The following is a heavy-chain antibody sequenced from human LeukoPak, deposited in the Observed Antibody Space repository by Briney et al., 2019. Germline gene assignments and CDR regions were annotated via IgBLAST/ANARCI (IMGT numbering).Heavy chain of an antibody. CDR3: AKFYFDSSGYYDVFDI. CDR1: GGSISSYY. J-gene: IGHJ3*02. Sequence: SETLSLTCTVSGGSISSYYWSWIRQPAGKGLEWIGRIYTSGSTNYNPSLKSRVTMSVDTSKNQFSLKLSSVTAADTAVYFCAKFYFDSSGYYDVFDIWGQGTMVTVSS. CDR2: IYTSGST. V-gene: IGHV4-4*07. D-gene: IGHD3-22*01.